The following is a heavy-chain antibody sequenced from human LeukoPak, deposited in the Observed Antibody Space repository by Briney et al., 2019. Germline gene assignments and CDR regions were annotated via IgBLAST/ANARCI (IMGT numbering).Heavy chain of an antibody. CDR2: MYYRGTT. D-gene: IGHD2-21*01. V-gene: IGHV4-39*02. CDR1: GGSISSSSYH. CDR3: AREYSRSVVAGSRPDL. Sequence: PSETLSLTCSVSGGSISSSSYHRGWIRQSPGKGLEWIGSMYYRGTTYENSSLKSRLTPSIDTSNNQFSLKLTSLTAADTAVYFCAREYSRSVVAGSRPDLWGQGLLVTVSS. J-gene: IGHJ4*02.